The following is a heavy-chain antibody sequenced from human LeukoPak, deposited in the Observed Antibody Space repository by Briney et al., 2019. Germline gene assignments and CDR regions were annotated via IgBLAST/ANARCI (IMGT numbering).Heavy chain of an antibody. CDR1: GFTFSSYA. D-gene: IGHD3-22*01. V-gene: IGHV3-30*04. Sequence: GGSLRLSCAASGFTFSSYAMHWVRQAPGKGLEWVAVISYDGSNKYYADSVKGRFTISRDNSKNTLYLQMNSLRAEDTAVYYCARVVWDYYDPGQAFDYWGQGTLVTVSS. CDR2: ISYDGSNK. J-gene: IGHJ4*02. CDR3: ARVVWDYYDPGQAFDY.